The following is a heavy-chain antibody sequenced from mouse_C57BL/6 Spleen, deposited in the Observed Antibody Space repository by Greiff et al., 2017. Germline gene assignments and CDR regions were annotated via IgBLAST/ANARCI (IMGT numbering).Heavy chain of an antibody. V-gene: IGHV5-6*01. CDR2: ISSGGSYT. CDR1: GFTFSSYG. D-gene: IGHD1-1*01. CDR3: ARHCSSCEYFDY. Sequence: EVQLVESGGDLVKPGGSLKLSCAASGFTFSSYGMSWVRQTPDKRLEWVATISSGGSYTYYQDSVKGRFTISTDNAKNTLYLQMSSLKSEDTAMYYCARHCSSCEYFDYWGQGTTLTVSS. J-gene: IGHJ2*01.